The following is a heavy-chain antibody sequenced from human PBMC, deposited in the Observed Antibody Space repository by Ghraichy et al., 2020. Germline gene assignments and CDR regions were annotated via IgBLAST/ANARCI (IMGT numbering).Heavy chain of an antibody. CDR1: GLTFSRYW. CDR3: ASFGAAANFGY. CDR2: INGDGSST. V-gene: IGHV3-74*01. J-gene: IGHJ4*02. D-gene: IGHD2-2*01. Sequence: GGSLRLSCAASGLTFSRYWMHWVRQAPGKGLVWVSHINGDGSSTSYADSVKGRFTISRDNAKNTLYLQMNSLRAEDTALYYCASFGAAANFGYWGQGTLVTVSS.